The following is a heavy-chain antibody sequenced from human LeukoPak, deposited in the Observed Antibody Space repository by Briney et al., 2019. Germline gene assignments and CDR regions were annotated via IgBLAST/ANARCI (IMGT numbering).Heavy chain of an antibody. V-gene: IGHV3-64*01. J-gene: IGHJ4*02. CDR1: GFTFSSYA. CDR2: ISSNGGST. D-gene: IGHD6-13*01. CDR3: ARSETGYSSSWYRY. Sequence: GGSLRLSCAASGFTFSSYAMHWVRQAPGKGLEYVSAISSNGGSTYYANSVKGRFTISRDNAKNSLYLQMNSLRAEDTALYYCARSETGYSSSWYRYWGQGTLVTVSS.